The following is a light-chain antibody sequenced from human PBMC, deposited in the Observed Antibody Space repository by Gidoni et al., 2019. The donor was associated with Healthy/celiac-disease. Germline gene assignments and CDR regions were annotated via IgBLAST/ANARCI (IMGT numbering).Light chain of an antibody. V-gene: IGKV2-28*01. CDR3: MQALQTPPFT. Sequence: DTVTTQSPLSLPVTPGEPASISCRSSQSLLHSNGYNYLDWYLQKPGQSPQLLIYLGSNRASGVPDRFSGSGSGTDFTLKISRVEAEDVGVYYCMQALQTPPFTFGPGTKVDIK. CDR2: LGS. J-gene: IGKJ3*01. CDR1: QSLLHSNGYNY.